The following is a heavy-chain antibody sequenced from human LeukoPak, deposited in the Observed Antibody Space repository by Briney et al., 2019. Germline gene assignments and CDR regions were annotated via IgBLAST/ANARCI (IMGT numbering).Heavy chain of an antibody. CDR2: IRFDGSNK. D-gene: IGHD3-10*01. J-gene: IGHJ4*02. Sequence: GGSLRLSCEASGFTFSSYGMHWVRQAPGKGLEWVAFIRFDGSNKYYADSVKGRFTISRDNSKNTLYLQMNSLRAEDTAVYYCAKDGEVRGVISYWGQGTLVTVSS. CDR3: AKDGEVRGVISY. V-gene: IGHV3-30*02. CDR1: GFTFSSYG.